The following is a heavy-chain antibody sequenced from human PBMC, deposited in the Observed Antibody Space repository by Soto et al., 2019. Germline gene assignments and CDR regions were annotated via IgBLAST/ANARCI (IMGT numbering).Heavy chain of an antibody. J-gene: IGHJ4*02. V-gene: IGHV4-30-4*01. CDR2: IYYSGST. D-gene: IGHD1-26*01. CDR3: ARDLFESGSYDY. CDR1: GGSISSGDYY. Sequence: SETLSLTCTVSGGSISSGDYYWSWIRQPPGKGLEWIGHIYYSGSTYYNPSLKSRVTISVDTSKNQFSLKLSSVTAADTAVYYCARDLFESGSYDYWGQGTLVTVSS.